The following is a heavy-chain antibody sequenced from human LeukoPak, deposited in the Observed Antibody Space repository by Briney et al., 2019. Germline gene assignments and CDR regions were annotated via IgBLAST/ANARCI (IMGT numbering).Heavy chain of an antibody. CDR1: GYTFTSYD. CDR3: LISASDHYFFDY. CDR2: MNPNSGNT. J-gene: IGHJ4*02. V-gene: IGHV1-8*01. Sequence: GASVKVSCKASGYTFTSYDINWVRQATGQGLEWMGWMNPNSGNTGYAQNFQGRVTMTRSTSINTAYMELNSLKSEDTAVYHCLISASDHYFFDYWGQGTLVTVSS. D-gene: IGHD6-13*01.